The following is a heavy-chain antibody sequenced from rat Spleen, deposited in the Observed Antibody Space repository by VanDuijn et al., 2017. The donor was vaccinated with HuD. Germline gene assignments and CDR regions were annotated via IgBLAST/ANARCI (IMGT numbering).Heavy chain of an antibody. CDR3: TRDRVTIPFAY. CDR1: GFTFKNYW. CDR2: ISTGGGST. V-gene: IGHV5-31*01. J-gene: IGHJ3*01. D-gene: IGHD1-10*01. Sequence: VQLKESGPGLVQPSQTLSLTCTVSGFTFKNYWMTWIRQAPTKGLEWVAYISTGGGSTYYRDSVKGRFTISRDDANSILYLQMNSLRSEDTATYYCTRDRVTIPFAYWGQGTLVTVSS.